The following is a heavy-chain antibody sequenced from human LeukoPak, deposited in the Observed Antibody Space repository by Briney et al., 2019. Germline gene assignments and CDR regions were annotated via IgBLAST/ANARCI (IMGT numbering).Heavy chain of an antibody. CDR2: IYYTGST. D-gene: IGHD5-24*01. J-gene: IGHJ4*02. Sequence: SETLSLTCTVSGGSISSYYWSWIRQPPGRGLEWIAYIYYTGSTNYNPSLKSRVTISVDTSKDQFSLKLSSVTAADTAVYYCARHFGDAYRRSFDFWGQGTLVTVSS. CDR1: GGSISSYY. V-gene: IGHV4-59*08. CDR3: ARHFGDAYRRSFDF.